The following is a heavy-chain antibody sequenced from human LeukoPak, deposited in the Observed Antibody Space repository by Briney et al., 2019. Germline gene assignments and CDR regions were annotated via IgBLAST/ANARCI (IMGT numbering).Heavy chain of an antibody. J-gene: IGHJ4*02. CDR1: GFIFDDYA. V-gene: IGHV3-9*01. CDR3: ARGPNSNWSGLDF. CDR2: ISWNSNDI. Sequence: GRSLRLSCAASGFIFDDYAMHWVRQAPGKGLEWVSGISWNSNDIAYADSVKGRFTISRDNAKNTLYLQVNNLRAEDTAVYYCARGPNSNWSGLDFWGQGTLLTVSS. D-gene: IGHD6-6*01.